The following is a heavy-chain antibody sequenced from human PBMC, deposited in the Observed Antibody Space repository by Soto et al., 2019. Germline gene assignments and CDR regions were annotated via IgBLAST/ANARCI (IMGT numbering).Heavy chain of an antibody. CDR1: GFTFSSYW. J-gene: IGHJ6*02. Sequence: GESLKISCAASGFTFSSYWMHWVRQAPGKGLVWVSRINSDGSSTSYADSVKGRFTISRDNAKNTLYLQMNSLRAEDTAVYYCARISGGGSDLMVYAKRPNYYYGMDVWGQGTTVTVSS. V-gene: IGHV3-74*01. CDR2: INSDGSST. D-gene: IGHD2-8*01. CDR3: ARISGGGSDLMVYAKRPNYYYGMDV.